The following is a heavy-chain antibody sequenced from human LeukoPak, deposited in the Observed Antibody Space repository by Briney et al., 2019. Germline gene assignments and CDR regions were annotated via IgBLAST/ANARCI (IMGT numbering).Heavy chain of an antibody. CDR2: INPSSGGT. Sequence: ASVKVSCKASGDTFTGYYLHWVRQAPGQGLEWMGWINPSSGGTNYAQKFQGRVTMTRDTSISTAYMELSRLRSDDTAVYYCGRGHPVVPAAVPDYWGQGTLVTVSS. CDR3: GRGHPVVPAAVPDY. V-gene: IGHV1-2*02. J-gene: IGHJ4*02. CDR1: GDTFTGYY. D-gene: IGHD2-2*02.